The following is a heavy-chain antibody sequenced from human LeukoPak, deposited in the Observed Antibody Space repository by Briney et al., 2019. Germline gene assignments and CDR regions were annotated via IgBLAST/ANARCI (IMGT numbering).Heavy chain of an antibody. J-gene: IGHJ4*02. CDR3: ARVPPIVRRGYCSSTSCYAKYYFDY. CDR2: MNPNSGNT. Sequence: ASVKVSCKASGYTFTSYDINWVRQATGQGLEWMGWMNPNSGNTGYAQKFQGRVTMTRNTSISTAYMELSSLRSEDTAVYYCARVPPIVRRGYCSSTSCYAKYYFDYWGQGTLVTASS. D-gene: IGHD2-2*01. CDR1: GYTFTSYD. V-gene: IGHV1-8*01.